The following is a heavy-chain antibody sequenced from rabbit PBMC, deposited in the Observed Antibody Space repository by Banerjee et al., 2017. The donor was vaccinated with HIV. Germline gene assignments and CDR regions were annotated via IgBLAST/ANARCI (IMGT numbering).Heavy chain of an antibody. CDR3: ARDLAGVIGWNFGL. CDR2: IYAGSSDST. V-gene: IGHV1S45*01. J-gene: IGHJ6*01. CDR1: GFSFSGSYW. D-gene: IGHD4-1*01. Sequence: QEQLEESGGDLVKPEGSLTLTCTASGFSFSGSYWSCWVRQAPGKGLEWIACIYAGSSDSTYYASWAKGRFTISKTSSTTVTLQMTSLTATDTATYFCARDLAGVIGWNFGLWGPGTLVTVS.